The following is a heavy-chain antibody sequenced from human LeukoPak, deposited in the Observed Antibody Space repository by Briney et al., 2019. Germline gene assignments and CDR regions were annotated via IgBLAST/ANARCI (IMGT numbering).Heavy chain of an antibody. D-gene: IGHD3-10*01. CDR2: ISDSSSTI. J-gene: IGHJ4*02. Sequence: PGGSLRLSCVASGFTFSYYPMNWVRQAPGKGLEWVSYISDSSSTIHYADSVRGQFTISRDNAKNSLYLQMDSLRDEDTAVYYCAMITKPFDNWGQGTLVTVSS. CDR3: AMITKPFDN. CDR1: GFTFSYYP. V-gene: IGHV3-48*02.